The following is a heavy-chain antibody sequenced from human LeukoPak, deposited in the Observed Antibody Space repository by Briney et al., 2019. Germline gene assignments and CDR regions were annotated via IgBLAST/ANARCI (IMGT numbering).Heavy chain of an antibody. CDR2: IKQDGSEK. CDR1: GFTFSSYW. V-gene: IGHV3-7*01. J-gene: IGHJ4*02. D-gene: IGHD5-18*01. Sequence: GGSLRLSCAASGFTFSSYWVNWVRQPPGKGLEWVANIKQDGSEKYYVDSVKGRFTISRDNAKKSLYLQMNSLRAEDTGVYYCARDPSRGYTYGYGDYWGQGILVTVSS. CDR3: ARDPSRGYTYGYGDY.